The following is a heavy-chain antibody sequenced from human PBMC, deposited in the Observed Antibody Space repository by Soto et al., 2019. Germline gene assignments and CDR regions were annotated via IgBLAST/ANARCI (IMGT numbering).Heavy chain of an antibody. CDR3: ARDGGSWISKKLYYYYMDV. Sequence: GGSLRLSCAASGFTFSSYWMHWVRQAPGKGLVWVSRINSDGSSTSYADSVKGRFTISRDNAKNTLYLQMNSLRAEDTAVYYCARDGGSWISKKLYYYYMDVWGKGTTVTVSS. CDR1: GFTFSSYW. J-gene: IGHJ6*03. CDR2: INSDGSST. V-gene: IGHV3-74*01. D-gene: IGHD6-13*01.